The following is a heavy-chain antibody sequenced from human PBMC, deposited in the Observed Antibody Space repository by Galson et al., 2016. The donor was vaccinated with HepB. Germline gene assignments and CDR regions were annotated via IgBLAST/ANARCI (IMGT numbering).Heavy chain of an antibody. J-gene: IGHJ4*02. V-gene: IGHV3-23*01. CDR3: AKGSRGYSGYYFDW. Sequence: SLRLSCAASGFSFSGYAMSWVRQAPGTGLEWVSAISGSGASTYYADSVKGRFIISRDNSKNTLYVQMNSLRAEDTAVYYCAKGSRGYSGYYFDWWGQGTLVTVSS. D-gene: IGHD5-12*01. CDR2: ISGSGAST. CDR1: GFSFSGYA.